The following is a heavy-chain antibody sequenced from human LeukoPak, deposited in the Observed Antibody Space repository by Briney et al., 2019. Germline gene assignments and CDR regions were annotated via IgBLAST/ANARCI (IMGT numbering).Heavy chain of an antibody. CDR3: ARLDSSGYYYYFDY. J-gene: IGHJ4*02. V-gene: IGHV1-2*02. D-gene: IGHD3-22*01. CDR1: GYTFTSYG. Sequence: ASVKVSCKASGYTFTSYGISWVRQAPGQGLEWMGWINPNSGGTNYAQKFQGRVTMTRDTSISTAYMELSRLRSDDTAVYYCARLDSSGYYYYFDYWGQGTLVTVSS. CDR2: INPNSGGT.